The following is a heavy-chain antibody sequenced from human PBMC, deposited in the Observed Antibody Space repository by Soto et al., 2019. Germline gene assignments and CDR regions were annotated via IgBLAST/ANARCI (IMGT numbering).Heavy chain of an antibody. V-gene: IGHV3-23*01. J-gene: IGHJ4*02. D-gene: IGHD1-1*01. CDR3: AQDRGGTAWTEFDS. CDR2: ITAEGGGT. CDR1: GLTFSSYI. Sequence: PGGSLRLSCTASGLTFSSYIMNWVRQAPEKGLEWISTITAEGGGTFYTDSVKRRFTISRDNSKNTLYLQMDNLRAEDTALYYYAQDRGGTAWTEFDSSGQGPPLTVSS.